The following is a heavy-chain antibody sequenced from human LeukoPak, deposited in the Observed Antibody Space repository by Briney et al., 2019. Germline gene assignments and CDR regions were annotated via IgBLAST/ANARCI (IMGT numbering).Heavy chain of an antibody. V-gene: IGHV3-30-3*01. J-gene: IGHJ3*02. Sequence: PGRSLRHSCAASGFTFSTYAMHWVRQAPGKGLEWVTFISYDGTNKYCADSVKGRFTISRDNSKNTLYLQMNSLRAEDTALYYCAREILTGYAFDIWGQGTMVTISS. CDR2: ISYDGTNK. CDR1: GFTFSTYA. CDR3: AREILTGYAFDI. D-gene: IGHD7-27*01.